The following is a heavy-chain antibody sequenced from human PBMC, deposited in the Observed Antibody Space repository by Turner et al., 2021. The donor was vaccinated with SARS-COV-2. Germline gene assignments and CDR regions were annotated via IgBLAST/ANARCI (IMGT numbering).Heavy chain of an antibody. CDR2: VGTAGDT. CDR3: ARAKFRGLISWFDP. J-gene: IGHJ5*02. V-gene: IGHV3-13*04. CDR1: GFTFSNYD. D-gene: IGHD3-10*01. Sequence: EVQLVESGGGLVQPGGSLRLSCAASGFTFSNYDMHWVRQATGKGLEWGSAVGTAGDTYYPGSVKGRFTISRENGKNSLYLQMNSLRAGDTAVYYCARAKFRGLISWFDPWGQGTLVTVSS.